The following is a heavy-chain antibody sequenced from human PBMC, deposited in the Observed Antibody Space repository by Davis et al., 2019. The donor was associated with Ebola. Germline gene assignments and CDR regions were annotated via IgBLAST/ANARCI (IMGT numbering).Heavy chain of an antibody. J-gene: IGHJ5*02. CDR1: GGSISSYY. CDR3: ARHLAGSSGVWFDP. D-gene: IGHD3-22*01. CDR2: IYYSGST. Sequence: MPSETLSLTCTVSGGSISSYYWSWIRQPPGEGLEWIGYIYYSGSTNYNPSLKSRVTISVDTSKNQFSLKLSSVTAADTAVYYCARHLAGSSGVWFDPWGQGTLVTVSS. V-gene: IGHV4-59*08.